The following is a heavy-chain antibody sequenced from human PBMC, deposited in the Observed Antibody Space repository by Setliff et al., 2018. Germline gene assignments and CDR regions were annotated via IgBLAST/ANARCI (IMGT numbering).Heavy chain of an antibody. V-gene: IGHV4-34*01. D-gene: IGHD3-3*01. CDR1: GDSFSDYY. Sequence: SETLSLTCTVYGDSFSDYYWSWIRQPPGKGLEWVEEINHSGRTNYSPSLRSRVTMSVDPSKKQLSLKMSSVTAADTSVYYCRFWSAYYKNDYWGQGTLVTVSS. J-gene: IGHJ4*02. CDR3: RFWSAYYKNDY. CDR2: INHSGRT.